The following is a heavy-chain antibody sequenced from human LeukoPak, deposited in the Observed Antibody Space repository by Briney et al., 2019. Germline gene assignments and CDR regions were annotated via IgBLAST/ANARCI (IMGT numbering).Heavy chain of an antibody. J-gene: IGHJ4*02. Sequence: SETLSLTCTVSGVSISSYYWSWIRQPPGKGLEWIGSIYYSGSTYYNPSLKSRVTISVDTSKNQFSLKLSSVTAADTAVYYCARGRNYYDSSGYPLPLDYWGQGTLVTVSS. D-gene: IGHD3-22*01. CDR2: IYYSGST. CDR3: ARGRNYYDSSGYPLPLDY. CDR1: GVSISSYY. V-gene: IGHV4-39*07.